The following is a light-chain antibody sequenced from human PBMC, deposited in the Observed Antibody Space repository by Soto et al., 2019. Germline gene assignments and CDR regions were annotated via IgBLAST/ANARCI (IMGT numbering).Light chain of an antibody. CDR1: QGISTF. J-gene: IGKJ1*01. CDR2: SAS. CDR3: QQLNSFPRT. V-gene: IGKV1-9*01. Sequence: DIQLTQSPSFLSASVGDRVTITCRASQGISTFLAWYQQKPGKAPKLLIYSASTLQSGVPSRFSGSGSGTDFTLTISSLQPEDFETYYCQQLNSFPRTFGQGTKVEIK.